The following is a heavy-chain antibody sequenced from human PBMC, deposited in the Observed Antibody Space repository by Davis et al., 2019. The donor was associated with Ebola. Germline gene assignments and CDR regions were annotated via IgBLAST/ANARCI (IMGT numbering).Heavy chain of an antibody. D-gene: IGHD1-26*01. V-gene: IGHV4-59*01. CDR3: AKAAGGVGATLFDY. CDR1: GGSISSYY. J-gene: IGHJ4*02. CDR2: IYYSGST. Sequence: PSETLSLTCTVSGGSISSYYWSWIRQPPGKGLEWIGYIYYSGSTNYNPSLKSRVTISVDTSKNQFSLKLSSVTAADTAVYYCAKAAGGVGATLFDYWGQGTLVTVSS.